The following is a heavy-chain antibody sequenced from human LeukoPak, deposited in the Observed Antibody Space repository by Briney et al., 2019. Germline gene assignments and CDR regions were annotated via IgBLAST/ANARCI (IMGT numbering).Heavy chain of an antibody. V-gene: IGHV1-18*01. CDR1: GYTFTSYG. J-gene: IGHJ1*01. Sequence: ASVKVSCKATGYTFTSYGISWVRQAPGQGLEWMGWISAYNGNTNYAQKLQGRVTMTTDTSTSTAYMELRSLRSDDTAVYYCARDLDYGGNHAEYFQHWGQGTLVTVSS. CDR3: ARDLDYGGNHAEYFQH. D-gene: IGHD4-23*01. CDR2: ISAYNGNT.